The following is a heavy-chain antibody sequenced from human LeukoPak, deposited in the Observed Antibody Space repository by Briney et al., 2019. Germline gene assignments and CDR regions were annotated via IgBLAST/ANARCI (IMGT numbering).Heavy chain of an antibody. CDR3: ARVPSYGTLYYYYYYMDV. V-gene: IGHV3-21*01. D-gene: IGHD1-26*01. J-gene: IGHJ6*03. CDR1: GFTFTSYS. Sequence: GGSLRLSCAASGFTFTSYSMNWVRQAPGKGLEWVSSISSSTTYIYYADSVKGRFTISRDNAKNSLYLQMNSLRAEDTAVYYCARVPSYGTLYYYYYYMDVWGKGTTVTISS. CDR2: ISSSTTYI.